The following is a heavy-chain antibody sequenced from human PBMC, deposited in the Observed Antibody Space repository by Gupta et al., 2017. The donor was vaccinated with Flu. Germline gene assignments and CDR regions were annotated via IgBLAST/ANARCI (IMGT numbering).Heavy chain of an antibody. V-gene: IGHV3-30*18. D-gene: IGHD5-12*01. CDR1: GFTFSAYA. CDR3: VKQQADGYNQVDY. Sequence: ASGFTFSAYAMHWVRHVPGKGLEWVAVVSYDGSERYYVNSVKGRFTISRDNSKNTLYLQMNSLRAEDTALYYCVKQQADGYNQVDYWGQGTLVTVSS. J-gene: IGHJ4*02. CDR2: VSYDGSER.